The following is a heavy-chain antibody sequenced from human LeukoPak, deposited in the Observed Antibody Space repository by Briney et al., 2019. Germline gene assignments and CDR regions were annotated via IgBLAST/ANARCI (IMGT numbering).Heavy chain of an antibody. CDR2: IIPIFGTA. CDR1: GGTFSSYA. V-gene: IGHV1-69*05. J-gene: IGHJ4*02. CDR3: ARDRGNYDFWSGYLY. Sequence: GASVKVSCKASGGTFSSYAISWVRQTPGQGLEWMGRIIPIFGTANYAQKFQGRVTITTDESTSTAYMELSSLRSEGTAVYYCARDRGNYDFWSGYLYWGQGTLVTVSS. D-gene: IGHD3-3*01.